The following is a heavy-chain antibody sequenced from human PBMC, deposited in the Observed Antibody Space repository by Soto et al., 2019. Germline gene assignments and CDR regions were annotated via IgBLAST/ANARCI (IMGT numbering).Heavy chain of an antibody. CDR2: VTYTGTT. Sequence: PSETLSLTCSVSGASIIGGDYYWNWIRQVPGKGLEWIGYVTYTGTTYYNPSLKSRVYMSIDKSKNYFSLNLFSVTATDTSVYYCAGGRRYDLWSEWGQGSLVTVSS. J-gene: IGHJ4*02. CDR3: AGGRRYDLWSE. V-gene: IGHV4-30-4*01. CDR1: GASIIGGDYY. D-gene: IGHD3-3*01.